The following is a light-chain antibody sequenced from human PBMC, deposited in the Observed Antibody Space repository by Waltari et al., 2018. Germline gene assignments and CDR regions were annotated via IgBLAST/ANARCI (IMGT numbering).Light chain of an antibody. CDR3: QVWDSDSDHVV. V-gene: IGLV3-21*01. Sequence: SYVLTQPPSVSVAPGETARITCGGNNIGSKSVHWYQQEPGQAPILVIYYNNDRPSVIPGRFSGSNSGNTATLTISRVDAGDEADYYCQVWDSDSDHVVFGGGTKLAVL. CDR2: YNN. CDR1: NIGSKS. J-gene: IGLJ2*01.